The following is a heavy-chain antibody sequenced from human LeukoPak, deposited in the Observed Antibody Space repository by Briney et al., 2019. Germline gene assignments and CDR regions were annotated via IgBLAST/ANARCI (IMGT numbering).Heavy chain of an antibody. CDR1: GGSFSGYY. V-gene: IGHV4-34*01. CDR2: INHSGST. D-gene: IGHD5-24*01. Sequence: SSKTLSLTCAVYGGSFSGYYWSWIRQPPEKGLEWIGEINHSGSTNYNPSLKSRVTISVDTSKNQFSLKLSSVTAADTAVYYCARVAKRWVQSRQYYFDYWGQGTLVTVSS. CDR3: ARVAKRWVQSRQYYFDY. J-gene: IGHJ4*02.